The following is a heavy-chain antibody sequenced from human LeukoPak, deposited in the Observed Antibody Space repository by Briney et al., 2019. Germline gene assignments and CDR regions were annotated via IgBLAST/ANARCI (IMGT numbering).Heavy chain of an antibody. V-gene: IGHV3-7*03. CDR3: ARGGLSIMGY. J-gene: IGHJ4*02. D-gene: IGHD2/OR15-2a*01. CDR1: GFTSITDW. Sequence: PVGSLRLSSAAPGFTSITDWMSWVRQGPGGGLGRVAKINQDGTEKAYVDSVRGRFTISRDNAKNSPFLQMNSLRAEDTAVYYCARGGLSIMGYWGQGTLVTVSS. CDR2: INQDGTEK.